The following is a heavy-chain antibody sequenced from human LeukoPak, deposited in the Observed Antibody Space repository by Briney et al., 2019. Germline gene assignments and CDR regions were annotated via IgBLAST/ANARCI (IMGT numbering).Heavy chain of an antibody. D-gene: IGHD3-16*01. Sequence: SETLSLTCTVYGASFSDSYWSWIRQSPEKGLEWIGEINNSGSTSYNPSLNSRVIMSVDRSKNQFSLRLTSVTAADTAVYYCARGRYGPRLGNWGQGTLVTVSS. J-gene: IGHJ4*02. CDR3: ARGRYGPRLGN. V-gene: IGHV4-34*01. CDR1: GASFSDSY. CDR2: INNSGST.